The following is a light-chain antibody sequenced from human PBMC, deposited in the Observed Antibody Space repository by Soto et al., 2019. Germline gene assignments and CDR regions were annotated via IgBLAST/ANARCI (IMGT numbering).Light chain of an antibody. CDR1: SSDIGSYNY. V-gene: IGLV2-11*01. CDR2: DVS. J-gene: IGLJ3*02. CDR3: CTYAGSYLWV. Sequence: SVLTQPRSVSGSPGQSVTISCTGTSSDIGSYNYVSWYQQHPGKAPKLMIYDVSKRPSGVPDRFSGSKSGNTASLTISGLQTEDEADYYCCTYAGSYLWVFGGGTKLTVL.